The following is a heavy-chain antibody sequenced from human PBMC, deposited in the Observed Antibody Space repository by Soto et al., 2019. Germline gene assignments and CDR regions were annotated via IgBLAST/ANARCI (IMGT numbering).Heavy chain of an antibody. D-gene: IGHD6-6*01. CDR3: ARPEYSSSSDGRDV. J-gene: IGHJ6*02. CDR2: ISSSSSTI. Sequence: EVQLVESGGGLVQPGGSLRLSCAASGFTFSSYSMNWVRQAPGKGLEWVSYISSSSSTIYYADSVKGRFTISRDNAKNSLYLQRNSLRDEDTAGYYCARPEYSSSSDGRDVWGQGTRVTVSS. V-gene: IGHV3-48*02. CDR1: GFTFSSYS.